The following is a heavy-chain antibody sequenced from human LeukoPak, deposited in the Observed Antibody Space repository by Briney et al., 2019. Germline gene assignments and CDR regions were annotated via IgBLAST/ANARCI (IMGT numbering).Heavy chain of an antibody. V-gene: IGHV3-53*05. Sequence: PGGSLRLSCAASGFTVSSNYMSWVRQAPGKGLEWVSVIYSGGSTYYADSVKGRFTISRDNSKNTLYLQMNSLRTEDTAFYYCTKDVFDFGGYFELWGRGTLVTVSS. CDR2: IYSGGST. J-gene: IGHJ2*01. CDR3: TKDVFDFGGYFEL. CDR1: GFTVSSNY. D-gene: IGHD3-16*01.